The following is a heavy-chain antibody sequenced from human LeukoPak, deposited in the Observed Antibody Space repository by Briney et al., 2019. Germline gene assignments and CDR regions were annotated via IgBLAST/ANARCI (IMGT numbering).Heavy chain of an antibody. J-gene: IGHJ4*02. CDR1: GGSISSYY. CDR3: ARVKSSGWYGAFFDY. Sequence: PSETLSLTCTVSGGSISSYYWSWIRQPPGKGLEWIGYIYYSGSTNYNPSLKSRVTISVDTSKNQFSLKPSSVTAADTAVYYCARVKSSGWYGAFFDYWGQGTLVTVSS. D-gene: IGHD6-19*01. CDR2: IYYSGST. V-gene: IGHV4-59*01.